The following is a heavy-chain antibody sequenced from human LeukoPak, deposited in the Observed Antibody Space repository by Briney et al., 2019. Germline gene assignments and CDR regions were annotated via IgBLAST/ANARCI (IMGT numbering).Heavy chain of an antibody. V-gene: IGHV4-31*03. CDR2: IYYSGST. CDR1: GGSISSGGYY. Sequence: ASETLSLTCTVSGGSISSGGYYWSWIREHPGKGLEWIGYIYYSGSTYYNPSLKSRVTISVDTSKNQFSLKLSSVTAADTAVYYCARAIWSLTGYPNWGQGTLVTVSS. D-gene: IGHD3-9*01. J-gene: IGHJ4*02. CDR3: ARAIWSLTGYPN.